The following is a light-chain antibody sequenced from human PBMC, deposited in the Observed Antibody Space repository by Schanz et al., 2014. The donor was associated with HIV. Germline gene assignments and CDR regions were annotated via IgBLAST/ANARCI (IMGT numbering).Light chain of an antibody. CDR2: YDD. CDR3: AAWDDRLSGYV. Sequence: QSVLTHPPSVSAAPGQKVTISCSGSSSNIGNNAVNWYQQLPGKAPKLLIYYDDLLPSGVSDRFSGSKSDTSASLAISGLQSEDEADYYCAAWDDRLSGYVFGTGTKLTVL. J-gene: IGLJ1*01. V-gene: IGLV1-36*01. CDR1: SSNIGNNA.